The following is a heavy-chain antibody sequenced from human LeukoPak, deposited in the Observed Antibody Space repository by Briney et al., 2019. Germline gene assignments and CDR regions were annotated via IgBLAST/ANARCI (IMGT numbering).Heavy chain of an antibody. J-gene: IGHJ4*02. D-gene: IGHD3-22*01. CDR1: GGSISSSLYY. CDR3: ARPYYYDSSGYDN. V-gene: IGHV4-39*01. CDR2: IYYSGIT. Sequence: SETLSLTCTVSGGSISSSLYYWDWIRQPPGKGLEWIGSIYYSGITYYNPSLKSRVTISVDTSKNQFSLKLSSVTAADTAVYYCARPYYYDSSGYDNWGQGTLVTVSS.